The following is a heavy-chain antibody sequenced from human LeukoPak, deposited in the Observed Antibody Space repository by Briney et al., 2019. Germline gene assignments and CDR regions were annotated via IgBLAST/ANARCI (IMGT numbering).Heavy chain of an antibody. J-gene: IGHJ4*02. Sequence: GGSLRLSCAASGFTFSSYAMSWVRQAPGKGLEWVSGISWNSGSIGYADSVKGRFTISRDNAKNSLYLQMNSLRAEDTALYYCAKDPLPYSSSWYFDYWGQGTLVTVSS. CDR2: ISWNSGSI. V-gene: IGHV3-9*01. CDR1: GFTFSSYA. D-gene: IGHD6-13*01. CDR3: AKDPLPYSSSWYFDY.